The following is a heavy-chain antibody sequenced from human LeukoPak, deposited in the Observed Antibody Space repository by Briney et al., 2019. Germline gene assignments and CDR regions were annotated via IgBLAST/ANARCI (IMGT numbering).Heavy chain of an antibody. CDR1: GGSFSSYY. CDR3: ARRGGSGSYHFDY. CDR2: IYYSGST. D-gene: IGHD1-26*01. Sequence: PSETLSLTCAVYGGSFSSYYWGWIRQPPGKGLEWIGSIYYSGSTYYNPSLKSRVTISVDTSKNQFSLKLSSVTAADTAVYYCARRGGSGSYHFDYWGQGTLVTVSS. J-gene: IGHJ4*02. V-gene: IGHV4-39*07.